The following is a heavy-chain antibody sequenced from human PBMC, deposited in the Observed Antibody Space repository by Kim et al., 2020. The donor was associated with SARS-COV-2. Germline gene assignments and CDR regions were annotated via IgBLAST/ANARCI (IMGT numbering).Heavy chain of an antibody. CDR3: AKDFDIVVVPAALAGVRHYGGFDY. Sequence: GGSLRLSCAASGFTFGDYAMHWVRQAPGKGLEWVSGISWNSGSIGYADSVKGRFTISRDNAKNSLYLQMNSLRAEDTALYYCAKDFDIVVVPAALAGVRHYGGFDYWGQGTLVTVSS. D-gene: IGHD2-2*01. V-gene: IGHV3-9*01. CDR2: ISWNSGSI. J-gene: IGHJ4*02. CDR1: GFTFGDYA.